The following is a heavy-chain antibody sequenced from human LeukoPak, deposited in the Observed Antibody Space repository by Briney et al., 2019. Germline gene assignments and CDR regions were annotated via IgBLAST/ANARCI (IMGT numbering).Heavy chain of an antibody. V-gene: IGHV4-4*02. CDR1: GGSISSSNW. CDR3: ARGRYCSGGSCYSVGGNWFDP. J-gene: IGHJ5*02. Sequence: SGTLSLTCAVSGGSISSSNWWSWVRQPPGQGLAWIGEIYHSGSTNYNPSLKSRVTISVDKSKNQFSLKLSSVTAADTAVYYCARGRYCSGGSCYSVGGNWFDPWGQGTLVTVSS. CDR2: IYHSGST. D-gene: IGHD2-15*01.